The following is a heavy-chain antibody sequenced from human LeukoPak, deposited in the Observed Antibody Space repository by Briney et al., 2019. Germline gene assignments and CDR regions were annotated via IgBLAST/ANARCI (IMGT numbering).Heavy chain of an antibody. D-gene: IGHD5-18*01. CDR2: IYDSGST. Sequence: SETLSLTCTVSGGSIRSSYYYWGWIRQPPGKGLEWIGSIYDSGSTYYNPSLKSRVTISVDTSKNQFSLKLNSVTAADTAVYYCASSGYSYGYVYWGQGTLVTVSS. CDR3: ASSGYSYGYVY. CDR1: GGSIRSSYYY. V-gene: IGHV4-39*01. J-gene: IGHJ4*02.